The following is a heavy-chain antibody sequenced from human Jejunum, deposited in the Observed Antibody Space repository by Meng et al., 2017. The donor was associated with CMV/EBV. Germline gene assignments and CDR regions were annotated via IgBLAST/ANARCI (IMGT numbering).Heavy chain of an antibody. J-gene: IGHJ6*02. Sequence: YYWNWIRQSPGKGLNWIGYIYHTGGTTYNPSLKSRVSISVDTSKNQFSLRLSSVTPADTAVYYCARLKLVVPAAARDYYYGLDVWGQGTTVTVSS. V-gene: IGHV4-59*01. D-gene: IGHD2-2*01. CDR3: ARLKLVVPAAARDYYYGLDV. CDR2: IYHTGGT. CDR1: YY.